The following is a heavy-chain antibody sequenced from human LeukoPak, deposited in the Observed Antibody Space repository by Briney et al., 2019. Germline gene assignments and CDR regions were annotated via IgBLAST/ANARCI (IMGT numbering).Heavy chain of an antibody. J-gene: IGHJ1*01. D-gene: IGHD6-13*01. V-gene: IGHV4-61*09. CDR1: GGSISSGSYY. Sequence: KTSQTLPLTCTVSGGSISSGSYYWSWIRQPAGKGLEWIGHIYTSGSTKYNPSLKSRVTISADASKNQFSLKLSSVTAADTAVYYCARDFVIAATTEYFQYWGQGTLVTVSS. CDR3: ARDFVIAATTEYFQY. CDR2: IYTSGST.